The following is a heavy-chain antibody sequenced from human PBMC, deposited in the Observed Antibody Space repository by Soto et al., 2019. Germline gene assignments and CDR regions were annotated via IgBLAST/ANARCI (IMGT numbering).Heavy chain of an antibody. J-gene: IGHJ4*02. CDR3: ARGKYDFLTGYYIEYFDY. V-gene: IGHV1-8*01. CDR2: MNPNSGNT. D-gene: IGHD3-9*01. CDR1: GYTFTSYD. Sequence: ASVMVSCKASGYTFTSYDINWVRQATGQGLEWMGWMNPNSGNTVYAQKFQGRVTMTRNTSISTAYMELSSLRSEDTAVYYCARGKYDFLTGYYIEYFDYWGQGTLVTVSS.